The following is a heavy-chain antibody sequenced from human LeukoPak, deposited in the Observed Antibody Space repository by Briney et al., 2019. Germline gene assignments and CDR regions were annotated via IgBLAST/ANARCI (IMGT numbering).Heavy chain of an antibody. J-gene: IGHJ6*03. D-gene: IGHD3-22*01. V-gene: IGHV4-34*01. CDR1: GGSFSGYH. CDR2: INPSGST. Sequence: PSETLSLTCAVYGGSFSGYHWTWIRQSPGKGLEWIGDINPSGSTYYNPSLKSRLTISVDTSKHQFSLKLRSVTAADTAVYYCARGRHDVTMIVVVMTSVSYYLDVWGKGTTVTV. CDR3: ARGRHDVTMIVVVMTSVSYYLDV.